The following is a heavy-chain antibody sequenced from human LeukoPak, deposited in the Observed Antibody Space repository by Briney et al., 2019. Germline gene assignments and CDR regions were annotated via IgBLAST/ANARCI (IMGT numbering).Heavy chain of an antibody. CDR3: ARLVVVVAAGDY. D-gene: IGHD2-15*01. CDR2: ISGYNGNT. CDR1: GYTFTSYG. V-gene: IGHV1-18*01. Sequence: ASVKVSCKASGYTFTSYGINWVRQAPGQGLEWMGWISGYNGNTNYAQKFQGRVTMTTDTSTTTAYMELRSLRSDDTAVYYCARLVVVVAAGDYWGQGTLVTVSS. J-gene: IGHJ4*02.